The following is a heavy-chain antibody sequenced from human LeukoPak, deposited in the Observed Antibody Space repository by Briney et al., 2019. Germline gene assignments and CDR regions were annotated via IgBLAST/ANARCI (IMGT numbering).Heavy chain of an antibody. CDR2: NYYSGST. D-gene: IGHD5-18*01. V-gene: IGHV4-59*01. CDR3: ARGATSHVDTAMAH. Sequence: PSETLSLTCTVSGGSISSYYWGWIRQPPGKGLEWIGYNYYSGSTNYNPSLKSRVTISVDTSKNQFSLKLSSVTAADTAVYYCARGATSHVDTAMAHWGQGTLVTVSS. J-gene: IGHJ4*02. CDR1: GGSISSYY.